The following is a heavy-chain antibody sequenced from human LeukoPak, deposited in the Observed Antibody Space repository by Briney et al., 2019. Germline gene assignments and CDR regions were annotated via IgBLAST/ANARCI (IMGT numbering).Heavy chain of an antibody. D-gene: IGHD2-21*02. CDR3: AGDWNDAFDI. CDR1: GGTFSSYA. CDR2: IIPIFGTA. V-gene: IGHV1-69*06. Sequence: SVKVSCKASGGTFSSYAICWVRQAPGQGLEWMGGIIPIFGTANYAQKFQGRVTITADKSTSTAYMELSSLRSEDTAVYYCAGDWNDAFDIWGQGTMVTVSS. J-gene: IGHJ3*02.